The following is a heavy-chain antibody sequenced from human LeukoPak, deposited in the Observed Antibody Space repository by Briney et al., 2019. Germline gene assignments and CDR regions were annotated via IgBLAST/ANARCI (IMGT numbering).Heavy chain of an antibody. Sequence: GGSLRLSCAASGFTFITYNTNWVRQAPGKGLEWVSSITTGDTYIYYADSVKGRFIISRDNAKNSLYLQMNSLRAEDTAVYYCAREVEYTSSLSIDYWGQGTLVTVSS. CDR2: ITTGDTYI. V-gene: IGHV3-21*06. D-gene: IGHD6-6*01. CDR3: AREVEYTSSLSIDY. CDR1: GFTFITYN. J-gene: IGHJ4*02.